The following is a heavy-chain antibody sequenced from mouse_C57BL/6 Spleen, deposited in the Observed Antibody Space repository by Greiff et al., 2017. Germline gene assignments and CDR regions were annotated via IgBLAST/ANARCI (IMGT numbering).Heavy chain of an antibody. CDR2: IDPNSGGT. D-gene: IGHD2-1*01. Sequence: LQLQQPGAELVKPGASVKLSCKASGYTFTSYWMHWVKQRPGRGLERIGRIDPNSGGTKYNEKFKSKATLTVDKPSSTAYMQLSSLTSEDSAVYYCARYGNYAMDYWGQGTSVTVSS. CDR3: ARYGNYAMDY. CDR1: GYTFTSYW. J-gene: IGHJ4*01. V-gene: IGHV1-72*01.